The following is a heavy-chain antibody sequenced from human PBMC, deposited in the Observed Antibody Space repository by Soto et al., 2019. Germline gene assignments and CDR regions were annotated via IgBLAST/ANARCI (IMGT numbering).Heavy chain of an antibody. J-gene: IGHJ4*02. CDR1: GGSISSYY. CDR3: ARSHNYDSNLYY. V-gene: IGHV4-59*01. CDR2: IYYSGST. D-gene: IGHD3-22*01. Sequence: SETLSLTCTVSGGSISSYYWSWIRQPPGKGLEWIGYIYYSGSTNYNPSLKSRVTISVDTSKNQFSLKLSSVTAADTAVYYCARSHNYDSNLYYWGQGTLVTVSS.